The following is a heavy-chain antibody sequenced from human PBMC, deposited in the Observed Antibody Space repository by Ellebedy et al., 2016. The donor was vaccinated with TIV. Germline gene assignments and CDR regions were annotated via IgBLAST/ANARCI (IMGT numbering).Heavy chain of an antibody. V-gene: IGHV4-61*02. J-gene: IGHJ5*02. CDR1: GGSISSGSYY. CDR3: ARGDNWFDP. CDR2: IYTSGST. Sequence: SETLSLXXTVSGGSISSGSYYWSWIRQPAGKGLEWIGRIYTSGSTNYNPSLKSRVTMSVDTSKNQFSLKLSSVTAADTAVYYCARGDNWFDPWGQGTLVTVSS.